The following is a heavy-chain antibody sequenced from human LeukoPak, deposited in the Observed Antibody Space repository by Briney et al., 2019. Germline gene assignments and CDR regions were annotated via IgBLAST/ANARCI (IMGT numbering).Heavy chain of an antibody. Sequence: GGSLRLSCAASGFTFRTYAMSWVRQAPGKGLEWVSAISGSGGSTYYADSVKGRFTISRDNSKNTLYLQMNSLGAEDTAVYYCAKARGDLNTYYYDSSGYYKGDWGQGTLVTVSS. D-gene: IGHD3-22*01. CDR3: AKARGDLNTYYYDSSGYYKGD. J-gene: IGHJ4*02. CDR2: ISGSGGST. CDR1: GFTFRTYA. V-gene: IGHV3-23*01.